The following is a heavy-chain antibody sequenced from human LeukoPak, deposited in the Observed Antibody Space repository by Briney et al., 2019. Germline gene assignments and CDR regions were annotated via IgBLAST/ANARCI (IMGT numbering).Heavy chain of an antibody. CDR1: GYTFTPYD. CDR2: MRSNSGDA. J-gene: IGHJ4*02. V-gene: IGHV1-8*01. CDR3: ASGSGY. Sequence: ASVKVSRKASGYTFTPYDINWVRQATGQGLEWMGWMRSNSGDAGYAQKFLGRVTMTRNTSISTAYMELSSLTSEDTAVYYCASGSGYWGQGTLVTVSS. D-gene: IGHD3-10*01.